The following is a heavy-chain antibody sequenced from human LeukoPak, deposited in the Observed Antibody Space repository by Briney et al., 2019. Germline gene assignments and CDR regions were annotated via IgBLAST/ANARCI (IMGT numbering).Heavy chain of an antibody. CDR1: GFTFDNYA. J-gene: IGHJ5*02. D-gene: IGHD2-2*01. Sequence: GRSLRLSCAASGFTFDNYAMHWVRHAPGRGLEWVSGIIWNGGNIAYADSVKGRFTISRDNAKNSLYLQMNSLRAEDTALYYCAKGRDKYQLLSKNWFDPWGEGTLVTVSS. CDR2: IIWNGGNI. CDR3: AKGRDKYQLLSKNWFDP. V-gene: IGHV3-9*01.